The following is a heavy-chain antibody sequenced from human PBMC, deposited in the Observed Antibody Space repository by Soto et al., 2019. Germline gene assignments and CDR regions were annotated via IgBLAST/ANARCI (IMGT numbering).Heavy chain of an antibody. CDR3: AKRDVDFGVIDY. V-gene: IGHV3-23*01. J-gene: IGHJ4*02. D-gene: IGHD3-3*01. CDR1: GFTFNTNA. CDR2: ISGANTGT. Sequence: EVQLLESGGGLVQPGESLRLSCVASGFTFNTNAMGWVRQAPGKGLEWVSIISGANTGTYYADSVKGRFTISRDNSKNTLYLQMSSLRAEDTAVYYCAKRDVDFGVIDYWGQGTLVTVS.